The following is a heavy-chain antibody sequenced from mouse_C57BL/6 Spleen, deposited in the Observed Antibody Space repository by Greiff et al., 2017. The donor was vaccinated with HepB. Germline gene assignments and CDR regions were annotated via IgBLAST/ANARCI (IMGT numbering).Heavy chain of an antibody. V-gene: IGHV5-17*01. D-gene: IGHD1-1*01. Sequence: EVQRVESGGGLVKPGGSLKLSCAASGFTFSDYGMHWVRQAPEQGLEWVAYISSGSSTIYYADTVKGRFTISRDNAKNTLFLQMTSLGSEDTAMYYCARQAGSSSSMDYWGQGTSVTVSS. CDR3: ARQAGSSSSMDY. J-gene: IGHJ4*01. CDR1: GFTFSDYG. CDR2: ISSGSSTI.